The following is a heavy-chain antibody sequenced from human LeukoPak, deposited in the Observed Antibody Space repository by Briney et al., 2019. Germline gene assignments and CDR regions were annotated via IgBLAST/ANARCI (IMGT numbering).Heavy chain of an antibody. CDR3: ARDRGYSNFDY. CDR1: GLGFSNYW. CDR2: MNEDGSEK. D-gene: IGHD4-11*01. Sequence: GGSLRLSCAASGLGFSNYWMSWVRQAPGKGPEWVANMNEDGSEKNYVDSVKGRFTISRDNAQDSLYLQMNSLRAEDTAVYYCARDRGYSNFDYWGQGTLLTVSS. V-gene: IGHV3-7*01. J-gene: IGHJ4*02.